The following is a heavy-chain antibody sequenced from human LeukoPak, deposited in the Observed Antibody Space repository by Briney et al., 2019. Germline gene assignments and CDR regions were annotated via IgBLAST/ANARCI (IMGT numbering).Heavy chain of an antibody. J-gene: IGHJ6*03. V-gene: IGHV3-23*01. CDR1: GFTFSSYA. CDR2: ISGSGGST. D-gene: IGHD2-2*02. CDR3: AKREYQLLYPERNYYCYYMDV. Sequence: GGSLRLSCAASGFTFSSYAMSWVRQAPGKGLEWVSAISGSGGSTYYADSVKGRFTISRDNSKNTLYLQMYSLRAEDTAVYYCAKREYQLLYPERNYYCYYMDVWGKGTTVTVSS.